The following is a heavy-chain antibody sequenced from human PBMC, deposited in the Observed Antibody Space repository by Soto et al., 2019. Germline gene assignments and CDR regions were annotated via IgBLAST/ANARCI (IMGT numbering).Heavy chain of an antibody. CDR1: GGSISSYY. CDR2: IYYSGST. Sequence: TSETLSLTCTVSGGSISSYYWSWIRQPPGKGLEWIGYIYYSGSTNYNPSLKSRVTISVDTSKNQFSLKLSSVTAADTAVYYCARLEGIAVAGTDYYYYYYMDVWGKGTTVT. J-gene: IGHJ6*03. V-gene: IGHV4-59*08. CDR3: ARLEGIAVAGTDYYYYYYMDV. D-gene: IGHD6-19*01.